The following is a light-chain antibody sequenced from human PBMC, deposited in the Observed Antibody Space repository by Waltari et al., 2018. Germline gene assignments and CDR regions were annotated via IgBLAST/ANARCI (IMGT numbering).Light chain of an antibody. CDR1: QSVSSW. CDR3: VQYNTSPYN. J-gene: IGKJ2*01. CDR2: KAS. V-gene: IGKV1-5*03. Sequence: DIQMTQSPSSLSASVGDTVTITCRASQSVSSWLDWYQQKPGKAPKLLIYKASSLESGFPSRFSGSGSGTDFTLTISSLQPEDFATYYCVQYNTSPYNFGQGTKVEIK.